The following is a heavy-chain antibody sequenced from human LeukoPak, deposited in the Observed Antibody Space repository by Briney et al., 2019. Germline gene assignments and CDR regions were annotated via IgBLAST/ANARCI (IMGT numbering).Heavy chain of an antibody. CDR2: ISDRADNT. Sequence: GGSLRLSCAASGFSFSNYAMTWVRQAPGKGLEWVSGISDRADNTYYADSVKGRFIISRDNSKNTLYLQMNSLRAEDTAVYYCADDYGVYWGQGTLVTVSS. V-gene: IGHV3-23*01. CDR1: GFSFSNYA. J-gene: IGHJ4*02. D-gene: IGHD4-17*01. CDR3: ADDYGVY.